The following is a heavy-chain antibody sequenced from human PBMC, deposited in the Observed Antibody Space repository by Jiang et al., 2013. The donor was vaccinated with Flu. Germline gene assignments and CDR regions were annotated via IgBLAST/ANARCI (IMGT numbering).Heavy chain of an antibody. V-gene: IGHV6-1*01. J-gene: IGHJ4*02. Sequence: VSSNSAAWNWIRQSPSRGLEWLGRTYYRSKWYNDYAVSLKSRITIDPDTSKNQFSLQLNSVTPEDTAVYYCARVYCTNGVCYTGAGFDYWGQGTLVTVSS. CDR3: ARVYCTNGVCYTGAGFDY. CDR1: VSSNSAA. CDR2: TYYRSKWYN. D-gene: IGHD2-8*01.